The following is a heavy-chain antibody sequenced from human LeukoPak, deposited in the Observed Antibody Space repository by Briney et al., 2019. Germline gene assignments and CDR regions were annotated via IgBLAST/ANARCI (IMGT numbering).Heavy chain of an antibody. CDR3: VKSPVWGWFGDYHFDF. V-gene: IGHV3-9*01. CDR1: GFTFDDYA. J-gene: IGHJ4*02. Sequence: HGGSLRLSCAASGFTFDDYAMHWVRQAPGKGLEWVSGVSWNSVSIDYAGSVKGRFTISRDNAKNSLYLQMKSLRVEDTAFYYCVKSPVWGWFGDYHFDFWGQGTLVTVSA. CDR2: VSWNSVSI. D-gene: IGHD3-10*01.